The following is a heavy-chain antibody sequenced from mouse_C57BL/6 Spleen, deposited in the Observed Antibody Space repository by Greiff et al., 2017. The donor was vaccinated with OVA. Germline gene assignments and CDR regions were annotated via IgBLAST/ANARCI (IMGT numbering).Heavy chain of an antibody. D-gene: IGHD2-1*01. CDR3: AKVYYGNSYWYFDV. J-gene: IGHJ1*03. V-gene: IGHV2-5*01. Sequence: VKLVESGPGLVQPSQSLSITCTVSGFSLTSYGVHWVRQSPGKGLEWLGVIWRGGSTDYNAAFMSRLSITKDNSKSQVFFKMNSLQADDTAIYYCAKVYYGNSYWYFDVWGTGTTVTVSS. CDR2: IWRGGST. CDR1: GFSLTSYG.